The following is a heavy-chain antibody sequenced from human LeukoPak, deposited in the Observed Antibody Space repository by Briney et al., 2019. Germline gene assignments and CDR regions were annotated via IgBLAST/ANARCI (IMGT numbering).Heavy chain of an antibody. J-gene: IGHJ4*02. Sequence: PSETLSLTCAVYGGSFSGYYWSWIRQPPGKGLEWIGEINHSGSTNYNPSLKSRVTISVDTSKNQFSLKLSSVTAADTAVYYCARHSSSEHFDYWGQGTLVTVSS. D-gene: IGHD6-6*01. CDR3: ARHSSSEHFDY. V-gene: IGHV4-34*01. CDR2: INHSGST. CDR1: GGSFSGYY.